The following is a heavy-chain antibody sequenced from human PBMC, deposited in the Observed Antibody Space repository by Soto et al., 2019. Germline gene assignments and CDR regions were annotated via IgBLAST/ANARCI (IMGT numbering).Heavy chain of an antibody. D-gene: IGHD2-8*01. CDR3: ARHHCSNGVCPFDY. J-gene: IGHJ4*02. V-gene: IGHV3-53*01. Sequence: GGSLRLSFAASGFTVSRHHMNWVRQAPGKGLEWVSIIHTGGSTYYADSVKGRFILSRHIYKNTLYLLMNNLSAEDTAVYYCARHHCSNGVCPFDYWGQGTLVTVSS. CDR2: IHTGGST. CDR1: GFTVSRHH.